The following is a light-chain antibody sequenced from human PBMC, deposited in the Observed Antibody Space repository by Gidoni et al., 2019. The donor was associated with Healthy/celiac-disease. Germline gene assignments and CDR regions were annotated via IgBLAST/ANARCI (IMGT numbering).Light chain of an antibody. Sequence: DIQMTQSPSSLSASVGDRVTITCRASQSISSYLNWYQQKPGKAPKLLIYAASSLQSGVPSRFSGSGSGTDFTLTISSLQPEDFATYHCQQSYSTPPTFXXXTKLEIK. CDR2: AAS. V-gene: IGKV1-39*01. CDR3: QQSYSTPPT. CDR1: QSISSY. J-gene: IGKJ2*01.